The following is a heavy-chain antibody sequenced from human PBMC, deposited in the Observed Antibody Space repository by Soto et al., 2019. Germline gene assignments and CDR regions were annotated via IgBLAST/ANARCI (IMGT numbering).Heavy chain of an antibody. J-gene: IGHJ5*02. CDR3: ARHKKRSGGALAGWFDP. V-gene: IGHV4-39*01. Sequence: SETLSLTCTVSGGSISSSSYYWGWIRQPPGKGLEWIGSIYYSGSTYYNPSLKSRVTISVDTSKNQFSLKLSSVTAADTAVYYCARHKKRSGGALAGWFDPWGQGTLVTVS. D-gene: IGHD2-15*01. CDR1: GGSISSSSYY. CDR2: IYYSGST.